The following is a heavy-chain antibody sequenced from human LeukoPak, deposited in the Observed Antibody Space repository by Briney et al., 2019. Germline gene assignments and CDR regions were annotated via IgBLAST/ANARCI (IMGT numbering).Heavy chain of an antibody. Sequence: SGPTLVKPTQTLTLTCTFSGFSLSTRGVGVGWIRQPPGKALEWLALIYWNDDKRYRPSLKNRLTVIKDTSKNQVVLTMTNMDPVDTATYYCARQNSGYIYWGQGTLVTVSS. CDR2: IYWNDDK. CDR1: GFSLSTRGVG. D-gene: IGHD5-12*01. J-gene: IGHJ4*02. CDR3: ARQNSGYIY. V-gene: IGHV2-5*01.